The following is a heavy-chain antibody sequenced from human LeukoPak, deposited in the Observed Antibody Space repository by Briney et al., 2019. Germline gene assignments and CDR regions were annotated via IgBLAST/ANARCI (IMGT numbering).Heavy chain of an antibody. CDR2: ISYDGSNK. V-gene: IGHV3-30*18. CDR3: AKDRVVAATRAGYGMDV. Sequence: PGRSLRLSCAASGFTFSSYGMHWVRQAPGKGLEWVAVISYDGSNKYYADYVKGRFTISRDNTKNTLYLQMNSLRAEDTAVYYCAKDRVVAATRAGYGMDVWGQGATVTVSS. D-gene: IGHD2-15*01. J-gene: IGHJ6*02. CDR1: GFTFSSYG.